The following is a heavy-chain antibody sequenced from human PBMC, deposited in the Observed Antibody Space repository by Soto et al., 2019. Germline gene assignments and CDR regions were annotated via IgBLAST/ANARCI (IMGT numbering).Heavy chain of an antibody. CDR2: ISWNSGTI. J-gene: IGHJ4*02. CDR1: GFTFDDYA. CDR3: ARVTSEFDS. V-gene: IGHV3-9*01. Sequence: GGSLRLSCAASGFTFDDYAMHWVRQAPGKGLEWVSGISWNSGTIIYADSVKGRFTISRDNAKNSLYLQMNSLRAEDTALYYCARVTSEFDSWGQGTLVTVSS.